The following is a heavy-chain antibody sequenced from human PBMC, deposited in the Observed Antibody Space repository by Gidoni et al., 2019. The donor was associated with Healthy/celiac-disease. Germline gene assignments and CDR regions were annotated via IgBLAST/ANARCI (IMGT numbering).Heavy chain of an antibody. CDR2: IRSKAYGGTT. J-gene: IGHJ3*02. D-gene: IGHD3-22*01. CDR1: GFTFGDYA. V-gene: IGHV3-49*04. CDR3: TSWYYYDSSGYYHDAFDI. Sequence: EVQLVESGGGLVQPGRSLRLSGTASGFTFGDYAMSWVRQAPGKGLEWVGFIRSKAYGGTTEYAASVKGRFTISRDDSKSIAYLQMNSLKTEDTAVYYCTSWYYYDSSGYYHDAFDIWGQGTMVTVSS.